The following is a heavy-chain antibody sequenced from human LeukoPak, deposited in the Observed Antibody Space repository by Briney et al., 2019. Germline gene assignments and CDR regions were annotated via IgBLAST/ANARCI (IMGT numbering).Heavy chain of an antibody. V-gene: IGHV4-59*01. J-gene: IGHJ1*01. CDR2: IYYSGST. CDR3: ASHPGYCSSTSCFEYFQH. Sequence: SETLSLTCTVSGGSISSYYWSWIRQPPGKGLEWIGYIYYSGSTNYNPSLKSRVTISVDTSKNQFSLKLSSVTAADTAVYYCASHPGYCSSTSCFEYFQHWGQGTLVTVSS. CDR1: GGSISSYY. D-gene: IGHD2-2*01.